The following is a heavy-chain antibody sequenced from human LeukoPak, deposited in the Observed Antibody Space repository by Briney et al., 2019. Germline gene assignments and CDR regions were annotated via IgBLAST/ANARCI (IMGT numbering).Heavy chain of an antibody. Sequence: SETLSLTCTVSGGSISSYYWSWIRQPPGKGLEWIGYIYTSGSTYYNPSLKSRVTISVDTSKNQFSLKLSSVTAADTAVYYCARHEYSSSPYYYYYMDVWGKGTTVTVSS. J-gene: IGHJ6*03. CDR2: IYTSGST. V-gene: IGHV4-4*09. D-gene: IGHD6-6*01. CDR3: ARHEYSSSPYYYYYMDV. CDR1: GGSISSYY.